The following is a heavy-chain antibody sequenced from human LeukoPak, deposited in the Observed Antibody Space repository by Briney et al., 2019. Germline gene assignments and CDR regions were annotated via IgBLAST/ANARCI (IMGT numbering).Heavy chain of an antibody. D-gene: IGHD5-24*01. CDR3: ASLYKSTRRDGYNQGYYYYGMDV. CDR2: IIPIFGTA. V-gene: IGHV1-69*13. CDR1: GGTFSGYA. J-gene: IGHJ6*02. Sequence: ASVKVSCKASGGTFSGYAISWVRQAPGQGLEWMGGIIPIFGTANYAQKFQGRVTITADESTSTAYMELSSLRSEDTAVYYCASLYKSTRRDGYNQGYYYYGMDVWGQGTTVTVSS.